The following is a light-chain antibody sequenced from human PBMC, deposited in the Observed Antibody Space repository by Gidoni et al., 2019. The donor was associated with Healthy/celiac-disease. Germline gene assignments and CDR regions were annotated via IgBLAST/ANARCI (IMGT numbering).Light chain of an antibody. CDR3: QVWDSSSDHWV. CDR2: DDS. CDR1: NIGSQS. Sequence: SYVLPQPPSVSVAPGQTARITCGGNNIGSQSVHWYQQKPGQAPVLVVYDDSDRPSGTPERFAGSNAGNTATLTISRVEAGDEADYYCQVWDSSSDHWVYGGGTKLTVL. J-gene: IGLJ3*02. V-gene: IGLV3-21*02.